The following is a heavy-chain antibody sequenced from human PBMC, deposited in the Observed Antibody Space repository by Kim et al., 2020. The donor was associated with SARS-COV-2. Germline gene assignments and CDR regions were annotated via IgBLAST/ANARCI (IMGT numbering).Heavy chain of an antibody. V-gene: IGHV3-74*01. Sequence: LSLTCAASGFTFSSYWMHWVRQAPGKGLVWVSRINSDGSSTSYADFVKGRFTISRDNAKNTLYLQMNSLRAEDTAVYYCARARDNSLRGYSYGYFDY. D-gene: IGHD5-18*01. J-gene: IGHJ4*01. CDR1: GFTFSSYW. CDR2: INSDGSST. CDR3: ARARDNSLRGYSYGYFDY.